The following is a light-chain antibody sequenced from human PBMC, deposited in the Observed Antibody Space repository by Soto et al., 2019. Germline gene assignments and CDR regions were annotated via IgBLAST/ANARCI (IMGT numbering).Light chain of an antibody. V-gene: IGKV3-11*01. CDR2: GVS. CDR1: QSVSRF. CDR3: QQRFTWPLT. Sequence: ETVLTQSPATLSLSPGEGATLSCRASQSVSRFFAWYQQKPGQAPRLLIYGVSNRATGVPARFSGSGSGTDFTLSISSLEPEDSGVYYCQQRFTWPLTCGGGPKVEIK. J-gene: IGKJ4*01.